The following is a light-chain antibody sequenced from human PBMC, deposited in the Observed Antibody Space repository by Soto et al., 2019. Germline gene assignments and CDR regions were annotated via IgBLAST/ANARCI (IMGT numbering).Light chain of an antibody. CDR2: EAS. V-gene: IGKV1-6*01. CDR1: QGIGND. CDR3: LQDYVYPWT. Sequence: AIQVTQSPSSLSASVGDRVTISCRASQGIGNDLGWYQQKPGKAPKLLIYEASTLQTGVASRFSGSGSGTDFTLTISSLQPEDFATYYCLQDYVYPWTFVQGTKVEVK. J-gene: IGKJ1*01.